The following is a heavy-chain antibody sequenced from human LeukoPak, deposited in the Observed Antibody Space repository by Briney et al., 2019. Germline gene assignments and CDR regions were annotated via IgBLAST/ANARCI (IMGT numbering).Heavy chain of an antibody. V-gene: IGHV5-51*01. J-gene: IGHJ1*01. CDR3: ARLEFGGLYT. CDR1: GYSFTSYW. D-gene: IGHD2-2*02. CDR2: IYAADSDT. Sequence: ESRQISCKGSGYSFTSYWIGWVRQMPGKGLEWMGIIYAADSDTRYSPSFQGQVTISADRSISTAYLQWSGLKASDTAMYYCARLEFGGLYTWGEGTVVTVSS.